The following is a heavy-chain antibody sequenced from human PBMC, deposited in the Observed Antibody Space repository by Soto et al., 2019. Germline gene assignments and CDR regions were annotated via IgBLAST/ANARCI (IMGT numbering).Heavy chain of an antibody. CDR2: ISYDGSNK. J-gene: IGHJ6*04. CDR1: GFTFSSYA. V-gene: IGHV3-30-3*01. D-gene: IGHD2-15*01. Sequence: PVVSLRRSCSSSGFTFSSYAIHLVRQAPGKWLEWVAVISYDGSNKYYADSVKGRFTISRDNSKNTLYLQMNSLRAEDTAVYYCARTGSGETLPYYYYYYGMDSWGKGTTVNV. CDR3: ARTGSGETLPYYYYYYGMDS.